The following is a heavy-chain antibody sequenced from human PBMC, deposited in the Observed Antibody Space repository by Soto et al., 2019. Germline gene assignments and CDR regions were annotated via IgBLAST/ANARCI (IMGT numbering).Heavy chain of an antibody. CDR1: GFTFSSYG. V-gene: IGHV3-33*01. CDR3: AREGHTDPGSYGLFAG. J-gene: IGHJ4*02. Sequence: GGSLRLSCAASGFTFSSYGMHWVRQAPGKGLEWVAVIWYDGSNKYYADSVKGRFTISRDNSKNTLYLQMNSLRAEDTAVYYCAREGHTDPGSYGLFAGWGQGTLVTVSS. CDR2: IWYDGSNK. D-gene: IGHD1-26*01.